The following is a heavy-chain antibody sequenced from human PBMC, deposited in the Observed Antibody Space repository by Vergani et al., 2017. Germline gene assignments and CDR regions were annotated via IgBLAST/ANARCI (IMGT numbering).Heavy chain of an antibody. D-gene: IGHD3-10*01. Sequence: QVQLPQWGAGLLKPSETLSLTCAVYGGSFSGYYWSWIRQPPGKGLEWIGEINHSGSTNYNPSLKSRVTISVDTSKNQFSLKLSSVTAADTAVYYCAGGPDMVRGANYYYYYYGMDVWGQGTTVTVSS. CDR3: AGGPDMVRGANYYYYYYGMDV. J-gene: IGHJ6*02. V-gene: IGHV4-34*01. CDR2: INHSGST. CDR1: GGSFSGYY.